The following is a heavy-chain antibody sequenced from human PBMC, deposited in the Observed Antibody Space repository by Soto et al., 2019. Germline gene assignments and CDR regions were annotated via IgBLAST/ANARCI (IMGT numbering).Heavy chain of an antibody. V-gene: IGHV3-21*01. Sequence: GGSLRLSCAASGFTFSSYSMNWVRQAPGKGLEWVSSISSSSSYIYYADSAKGRFTISRDNAKNSLYLQMNSLRAEDTAVYYCARALGYSGYDRYYYYGIDVWGQGTTVTVSS. D-gene: IGHD5-12*01. CDR1: GFTFSSYS. J-gene: IGHJ6*02. CDR3: ARALGYSGYDRYYYYGIDV. CDR2: ISSSSSYI.